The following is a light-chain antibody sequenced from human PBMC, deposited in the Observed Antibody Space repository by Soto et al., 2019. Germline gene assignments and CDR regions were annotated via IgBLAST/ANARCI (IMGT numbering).Light chain of an antibody. CDR3: RSYTSSSTLGV. CDR2: DVS. J-gene: IGLJ2*01. V-gene: IGLV2-14*01. CDR1: SSDVGGYNY. Sequence: QSALTQPASVSGSPGQSITISCTGTSSDVGGYNYVSWYQQHPGKAPKLMIYDVSNRPSGVSNRFSGSKSGNTASLTISGLQAEDEGDYYCRSYTSSSTLGVFGGGTQLTVL.